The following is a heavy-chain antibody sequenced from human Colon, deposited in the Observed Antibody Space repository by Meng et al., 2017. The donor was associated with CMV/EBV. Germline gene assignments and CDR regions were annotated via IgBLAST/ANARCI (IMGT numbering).Heavy chain of an antibody. V-gene: IGHV3-23*01. CDR2: ISGSGVTT. Sequence: GESLKISCSASGFTFNDFDMTWVRQAPGKGLEWVSSISGSGVTTYYSDAVKGRFTISRDNSRNTLHLQINSLRAGDTAVYYCAKEGMPASIPYFDTWGQGTLVTVSS. J-gene: IGHJ4*02. CDR3: AKEGMPASIPYFDT. D-gene: IGHD2-2*01. CDR1: GFTFNDFD.